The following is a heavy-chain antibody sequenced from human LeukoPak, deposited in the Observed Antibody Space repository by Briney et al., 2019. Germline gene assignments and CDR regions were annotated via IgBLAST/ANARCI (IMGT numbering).Heavy chain of an antibody. Sequence: SETLSLTCTVSGASINSYYWSWIRQPPGKGLEWIGCIYDSGSTDYNPSLKSRVTISVDTSKNQFSLKLNSVTAADTAVYYCARVTVGRGGWFDPWGQGTLVTVSS. J-gene: IGHJ5*02. CDR1: GASINSYY. D-gene: IGHD4-23*01. CDR3: ARVTVGRGGWFDP. V-gene: IGHV4-59*12. CDR2: IYDSGST.